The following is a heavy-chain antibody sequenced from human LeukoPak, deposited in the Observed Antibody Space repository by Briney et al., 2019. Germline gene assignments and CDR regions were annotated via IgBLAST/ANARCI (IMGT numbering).Heavy chain of an antibody. V-gene: IGHV4-39*01. J-gene: IGHJ4*02. CDR2: IYYSGST. CDR3: ARSGDSSGWVDY. D-gene: IGHD6-19*01. CDR1: GGSISSSSYY. Sequence: SETLSLTCTASGGSISSSSYYWGWIRQPPGKGLEWIGSIYYSGSTYYNPSLKSRVTISVDTSKNQFSLKLSSVTAADTAVYYCARSGDSSGWVDYWGQGTLVTVSS.